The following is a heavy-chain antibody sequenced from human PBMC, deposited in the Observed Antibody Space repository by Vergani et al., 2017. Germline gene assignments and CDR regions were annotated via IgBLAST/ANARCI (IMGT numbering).Heavy chain of an antibody. Sequence: QVQLQESGPGLVKPSQTLSLTCTVSGGSISSGSYYWSWIRQPAGKGLEWIGRIYTSGSTNYNPSLKSRVTISVDKSKNQFSLKLSSVTAADTAVYYCAREVVVVPAGGDWYFDLWGRGTLVTVSS. CDR2: IYTSGST. J-gene: IGHJ2*01. V-gene: IGHV4-61*02. CDR1: GGSISSGSYY. D-gene: IGHD2-2*01. CDR3: AREVVVVPAGGDWYFDL.